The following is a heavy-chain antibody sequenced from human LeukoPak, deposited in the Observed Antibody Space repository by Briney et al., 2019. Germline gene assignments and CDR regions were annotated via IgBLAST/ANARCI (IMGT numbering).Heavy chain of an antibody. CDR3: ARDDLDAFDI. CDR2: IIPILGIA. CDR1: GGTFSSYA. J-gene: IGHJ3*02. V-gene: IGHV1-69*04. Sequence: SVKVSCKASGGTFSSYAISWVRQAPGQGLEWMGRIIPILGIANYAQKFQGRVTMTRDTSISTAYMELSRLRSDDTAVYYCARDDLDAFDIWGQGTMVTVSS.